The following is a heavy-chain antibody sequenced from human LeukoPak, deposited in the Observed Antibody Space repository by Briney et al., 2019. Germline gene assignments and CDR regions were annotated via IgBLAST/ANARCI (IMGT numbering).Heavy chain of an antibody. D-gene: IGHD2-2*01. CDR2: MSEDGNEI. CDR1: GFIFSDFS. Sequence: SGGSLRLSWTVSGFIFSDFSMSWVRQAPGKGLEWVAKMSEDGNEIFYVDSVKGRFTISRDNTKKSLYLQLNSLRPEDSAVYYCARPRGCGSARCNNFDYWGQGTLVTVSS. CDR3: ARPRGCGSARCNNFDY. J-gene: IGHJ4*02. V-gene: IGHV3-7*01.